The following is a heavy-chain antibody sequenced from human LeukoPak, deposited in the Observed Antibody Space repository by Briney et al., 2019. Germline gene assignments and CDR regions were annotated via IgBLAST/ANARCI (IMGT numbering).Heavy chain of an antibody. CDR2: ISSSGSTI. CDR3: ARDPFYDYVWGSYRGYGFFDY. CDR1: GFTFSSYE. D-gene: IGHD3-16*02. J-gene: IGHJ4*02. V-gene: IGHV3-48*03. Sequence: SGGSLRLSCAASGFTFSSYEMNWVRQAPGKGLEGVSYISSSGSTIYYADSVKGRFTISRDNAKNSLYLQMNSLRAEDTAVYYCARDPFYDYVWGSYRGYGFFDYWGQGTLVTVSS.